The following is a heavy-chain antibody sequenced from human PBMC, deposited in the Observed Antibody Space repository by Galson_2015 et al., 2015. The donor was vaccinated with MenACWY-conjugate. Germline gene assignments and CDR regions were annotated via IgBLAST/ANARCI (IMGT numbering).Heavy chain of an antibody. CDR2: ISGSGGTI. V-gene: IGHV3-23*01. CDR1: GFTFSGYA. J-gene: IGHJ4*02. D-gene: IGHD6-13*01. CDR3: AKKFGSSSWFRGFDS. Sequence: SLRLSCAASGFTFSGYAMTWVRQAPGKGLEWVSVISGSGGTIYYAESVKGRFTISRDNSKNTLFLEMNGLRAEDTAVYYCAKKFGSSSWFRGFDSWGQGTLVTVSS.